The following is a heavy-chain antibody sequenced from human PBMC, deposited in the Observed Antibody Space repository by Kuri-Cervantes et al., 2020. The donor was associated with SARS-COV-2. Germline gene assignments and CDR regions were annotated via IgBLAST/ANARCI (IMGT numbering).Heavy chain of an antibody. J-gene: IGHJ4*02. Sequence: LSLTCAASGFTFSSYWMSWVRQAPGKGLEWVANIKQDGSEKYYVDSVKGRFTISRDNAKNSLYLQMNSLRAEDTAVYYCARVPNVVPAAIGGGYWGQGTLVTVSS. V-gene: IGHV3-7*01. D-gene: IGHD2-2*02. CDR3: ARVPNVVPAAIGGGY. CDR2: IKQDGSEK. CDR1: GFTFSSYW.